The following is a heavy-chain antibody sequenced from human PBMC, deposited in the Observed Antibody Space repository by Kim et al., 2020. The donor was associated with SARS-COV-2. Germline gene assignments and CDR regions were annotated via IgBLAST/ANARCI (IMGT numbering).Heavy chain of an antibody. CDR2: IYSGGST. CDR3: ARERWFGDRRGMDV. V-gene: IGHV3-53*01. J-gene: IGHJ6*02. CDR1: GFTVSSNY. D-gene: IGHD3-10*01. Sequence: GGSLRLSCAASGFTVSSNYMSWVRQAPGKGLEWVSVIYSGGSTYDADSVKGRFTISRDNSKNTLYLQMNSLRAEDTAVYYCARERWFGDRRGMDVWGQGTTVTVSS.